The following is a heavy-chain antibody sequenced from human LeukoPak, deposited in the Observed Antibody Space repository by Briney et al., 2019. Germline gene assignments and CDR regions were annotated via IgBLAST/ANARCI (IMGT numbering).Heavy chain of an antibody. CDR2: IYHSGST. D-gene: IGHD5-12*01. Sequence: SETLSLTCTVSGGSISSGGYYWSWIRQPPGKGLEWIGYIYHSGSTYYNPSLKSRVTISVDRSKNQFSLKLSSVTAADTAVYYCARGRVATMPFDYWGQGTLVTVSS. CDR3: ARGRVATMPFDY. CDR1: GGSISSGGYY. J-gene: IGHJ4*02. V-gene: IGHV4-30-2*01.